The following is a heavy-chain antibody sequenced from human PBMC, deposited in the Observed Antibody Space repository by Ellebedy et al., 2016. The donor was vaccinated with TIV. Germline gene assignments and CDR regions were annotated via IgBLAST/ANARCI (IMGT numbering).Heavy chain of an antibody. V-gene: IGHV3-7*01. Sequence: GVSLKISCAASGFTFSSYWMAWVRQAAGKGLEWVANIYQDGSEKFYVDSVKGRFTISRDNAKNSLYLQMNSLRVEDTAVYYCARRGSYGDYAVQVNNWFDSWGQGTLVTVSS. D-gene: IGHD4-17*01. CDR1: GFTFSSYW. CDR3: ARRGSYGDYAVQVNNWFDS. J-gene: IGHJ5*01. CDR2: IYQDGSEK.